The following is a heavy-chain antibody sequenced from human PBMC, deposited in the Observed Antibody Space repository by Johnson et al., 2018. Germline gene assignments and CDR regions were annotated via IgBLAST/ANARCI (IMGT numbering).Heavy chain of an antibody. D-gene: IGHD3-3*01. Sequence: VQLVESGGGLVQPGRSLRLCCAASGFTFDDYAMHWVRQAPGKGLEWVSGISWNSGSIGYADSVKGRFTISRDNAKNSLYLQMNSLRAEDTALYYCAKAPVGWLGEGAEYFQHWGQGTLVTVSS. CDR1: GFTFDDYA. V-gene: IGHV3-9*01. CDR3: AKAPVGWLGEGAEYFQH. CDR2: ISWNSGSI. J-gene: IGHJ1*01.